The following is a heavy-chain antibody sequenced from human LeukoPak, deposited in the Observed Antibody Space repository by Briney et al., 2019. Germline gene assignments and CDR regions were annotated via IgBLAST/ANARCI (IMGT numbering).Heavy chain of an antibody. CDR2: IYHSGST. V-gene: IGHV4-4*02. CDR1: GGSISSSNW. Sequence: SETLSLTCAVSGGSISSSNWWSWVRQPPGKGLEWIGEIYHSGSTNYNPSLKSRVTISVDTSKNQFSLKLSSVTAADTAVYYCARRRVYSAFDIWGQGTMVTVSS. D-gene: IGHD6-13*01. CDR3: ARRRVYSAFDI. J-gene: IGHJ3*02.